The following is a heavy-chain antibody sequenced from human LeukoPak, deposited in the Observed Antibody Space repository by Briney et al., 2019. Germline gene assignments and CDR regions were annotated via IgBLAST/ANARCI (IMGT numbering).Heavy chain of an antibody. J-gene: IGHJ5*02. CDR3: VRGAVGTGVWFDP. V-gene: IGHV3-74*01. CDR2: INIDGATT. CDR1: GFTFSSYA. D-gene: IGHD1-26*01. Sequence: GGSLRLSCAASGFTFSSYAMSWVRQAPGKGLEWVSRINIDGATTNYADSVKGRFTISRDNAKNTLHLQMNSLRADDTAVYYCVRGAVGTGVWFDPWGQGTLVTVSS.